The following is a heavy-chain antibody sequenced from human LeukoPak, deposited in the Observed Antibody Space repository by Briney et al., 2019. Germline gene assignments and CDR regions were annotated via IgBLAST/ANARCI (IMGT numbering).Heavy chain of an antibody. D-gene: IGHD3-22*01. V-gene: IGHV1-69*01. CDR3: ARDLGPYDSSGTSLGY. CDR2: IIPIFGTA. Sequence: SVKVSCKASGGTFSSYAISWVRQAPGQGLEWMGGIIPIFGTANYAQKFQGRVTITADESTSTAYMELSSLRSEDTAVYYCARDLGPYDSSGTSLGYWGQGTLVTVSS. CDR1: GGTFSSYA. J-gene: IGHJ4*02.